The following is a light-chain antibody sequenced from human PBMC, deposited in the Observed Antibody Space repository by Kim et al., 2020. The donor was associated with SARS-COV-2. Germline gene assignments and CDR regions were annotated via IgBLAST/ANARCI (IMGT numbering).Light chain of an antibody. CDR3: QQYNRYPLT. V-gene: IGKV1-5*03. Sequence: AAVGDRVTITCRASQTGGSWLAWYQQKPGKAPKLLIYKASSLESGVPSRFSGSGSGTELTLTISSLQPDDFATYYCQQYNRYPLTFGGGTNVDIK. CDR2: KAS. J-gene: IGKJ4*01. CDR1: QTGGSW.